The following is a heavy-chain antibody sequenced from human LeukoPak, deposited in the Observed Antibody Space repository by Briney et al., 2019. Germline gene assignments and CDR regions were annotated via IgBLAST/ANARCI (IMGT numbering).Heavy chain of an antibody. CDR3: ASIHCSSTSCYHPYFDY. V-gene: IGHV4-31*03. D-gene: IGHD2-2*01. CDR1: GGSISSGGYY. Sequence: SETLYLTCTVSGGSISSGGYYWSWIRQHPGQGLEWIGYIYYSGSTYYNTSLKSRVTISVDTSKNQFSLKLSSVTAADTAVYYCASIHCSSTSCYHPYFDYWGQGTLVIVSS. J-gene: IGHJ4*02. CDR2: IYYSGST.